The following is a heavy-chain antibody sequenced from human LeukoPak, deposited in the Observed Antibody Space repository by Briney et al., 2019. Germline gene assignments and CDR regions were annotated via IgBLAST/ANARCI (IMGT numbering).Heavy chain of an antibody. Sequence: PSETLSLTCNVSGVSISSYYWSWIRQPAGKGLEWIGRIHTSGSTNYNPSLKSRVTMSVDTSKNQFSLKLSSVTAADTAVYYCARDQYYYDSSGYLTFDYWGQGTLVTVSS. CDR1: GVSISSYY. D-gene: IGHD3-22*01. V-gene: IGHV4-4*07. CDR3: ARDQYYYDSSGYLTFDY. CDR2: IHTSGST. J-gene: IGHJ4*02.